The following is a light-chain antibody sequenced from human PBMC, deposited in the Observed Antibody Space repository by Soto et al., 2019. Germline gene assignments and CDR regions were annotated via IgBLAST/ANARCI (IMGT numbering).Light chain of an antibody. Sequence: EIVLTQSPGTLSLSPGERAILSCRASQSVSSDSLAWYRQKPGQAPRLLIYDASSRATGIPDRLSGSGSGTDFTLTISRLEPEDFAVYYCQQYGSAPRTFGQVTKVEI. CDR1: QSVSSDS. V-gene: IGKV3-20*01. J-gene: IGKJ1*01. CDR3: QQYGSAPRT. CDR2: DAS.